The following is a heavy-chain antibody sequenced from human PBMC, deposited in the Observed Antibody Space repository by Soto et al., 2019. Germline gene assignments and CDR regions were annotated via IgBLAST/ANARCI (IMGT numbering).Heavy chain of an antibody. J-gene: IGHJ4*02. Sequence: PSETLSLTCTVSGGSISSYYWSWIRQPPGKGLEWIGYIYYSGSTNYNPSLKSRVTISVDKSRNQFSLKLSSVTAADTAVYYCARRWGEGRVDYWGQGTLVTVSS. CDR3: ARRWGEGRVDY. D-gene: IGHD3-10*01. CDR1: GGSISSYY. V-gene: IGHV4-59*12. CDR2: IYYSGST.